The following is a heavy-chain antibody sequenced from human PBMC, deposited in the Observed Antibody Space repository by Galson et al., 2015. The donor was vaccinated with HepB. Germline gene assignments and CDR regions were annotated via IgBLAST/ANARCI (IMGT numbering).Heavy chain of an antibody. CDR1: GFHFNDYN. V-gene: IGHV3-21*01. CDR2: ISSDGSYI. D-gene: IGHD3-16*01. CDR3: TRYPPLGTPFDD. J-gene: IGHJ4*02. Sequence: SMRLSCPAPGFHFNDYNMIWVRQSPGKGLEWVSSISSDGSYIFNGDSVTGRLTASRDNPKNSLYLQMNSLRAEDTALYYCTRYPPLGTPFDDWGQGTLVTVSS.